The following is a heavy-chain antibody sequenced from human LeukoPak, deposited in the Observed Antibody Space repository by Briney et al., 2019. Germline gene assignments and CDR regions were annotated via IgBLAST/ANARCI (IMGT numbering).Heavy chain of an antibody. Sequence: PSETLSLTCAVPGGSINTFYACWIRQRPGKGLEWIGYIYNSGRTNYNPSLKSRGTISVDTSKNQFSLNLSSVPAADTDVYYCARGAGYGDSYLGNDAFDIWGQGTMVIVSS. CDR1: GGSINTFY. CDR3: ARGAGYGDSYLGNDAFDI. D-gene: IGHD4-17*01. V-gene: IGHV4-4*08. J-gene: IGHJ3*02. CDR2: IYNSGRT.